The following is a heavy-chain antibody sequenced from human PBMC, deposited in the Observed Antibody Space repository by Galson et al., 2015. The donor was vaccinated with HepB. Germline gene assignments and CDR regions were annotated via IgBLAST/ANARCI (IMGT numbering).Heavy chain of an antibody. CDR2: ISWNSGNI. Sequence: LRLSCAASGFTFSSYSMNWVRQAPGKGLEWVSGISWNSGNIGYAESVRGRFTISRDNAKNSLYLQMNSLRAEDTALYYCAKGNYGDYSDHRDAFDIWGQGTMVTVSS. D-gene: IGHD4-11*01. CDR3: AKGNYGDYSDHRDAFDI. CDR1: GFTFSSYS. V-gene: IGHV3-9*01. J-gene: IGHJ3*02.